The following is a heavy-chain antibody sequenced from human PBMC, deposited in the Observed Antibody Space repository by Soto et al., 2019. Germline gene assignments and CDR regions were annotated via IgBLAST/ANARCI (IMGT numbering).Heavy chain of an antibody. CDR1: GIPFVTYA. CDR2: ISYDGKYK. CDR3: ARAPDFGSGSSRRFWYLDL. Sequence: PGGSLRLSCAASGIPFVTYALHWVRRAPGKGLEWVAVISYDGKYKYYSDSVQGRFTISRDDSKNTLYLHMSSLRLEDTAVYYCARAPDFGSGSSRRFWYLDLWGHGTLVTVSS. J-gene: IGHJ2*01. D-gene: IGHD3-10*01. V-gene: IGHV3-30*04.